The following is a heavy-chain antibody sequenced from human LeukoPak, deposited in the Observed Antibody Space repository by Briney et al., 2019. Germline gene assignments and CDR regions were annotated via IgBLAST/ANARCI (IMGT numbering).Heavy chain of an antibody. CDR1: GGSISSYY. CDR3: ARDGSAAGFSAFDI. CDR2: IYYSGST. D-gene: IGHD6-13*01. J-gene: IGHJ3*02. Sequence: SETLSLTCTVSGGSISSYYWSWIRQPPGKGLEWIGYIYYSGSTNYNSSLKSRVTISVDTSKNQFSLKLSSVTAADTAVYYCARDGSAAGFSAFDIWGQGTMVTVSS. V-gene: IGHV4-59*01.